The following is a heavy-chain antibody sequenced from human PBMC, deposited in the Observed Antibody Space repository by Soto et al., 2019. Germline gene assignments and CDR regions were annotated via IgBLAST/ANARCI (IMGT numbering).Heavy chain of an antibody. CDR1: GYTFTSYY. D-gene: IGHD1-26*01. CDR3: ARTWNKVGAAFAVGYFDF. J-gene: IGHJ4*02. V-gene: IGHV1-46*01. CDR2: INPSGGST. Sequence: GASVKVSCKASGYTFTSYYMHWVRQAPGQGLEWMGIINPSGGSTSYAQTFQGWVTMTRDTSISTVYMDLSRLRSDDTAVYYCARTWNKVGAAFAVGYFDFWGLGTLVTVSS.